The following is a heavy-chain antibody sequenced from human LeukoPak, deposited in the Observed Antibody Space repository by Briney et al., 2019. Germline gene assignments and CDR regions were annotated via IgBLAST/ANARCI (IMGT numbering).Heavy chain of an antibody. D-gene: IGHD4-17*01. J-gene: IGHJ6*03. CDR1: GYTFTSYY. CDR2: INPSGGST. Sequence: GASVKVSCKASGYTFTSYYMHWVRQAPGQGLEWMGIINPSGGSTSYAQKFQGRVTMTRDTSTGTVYMELSSLRSEDTAVYYCARSANDYGDYYYYYMDVWGKGTTVTVSS. V-gene: IGHV1-46*01. CDR3: ARSANDYGDYYYYYMDV.